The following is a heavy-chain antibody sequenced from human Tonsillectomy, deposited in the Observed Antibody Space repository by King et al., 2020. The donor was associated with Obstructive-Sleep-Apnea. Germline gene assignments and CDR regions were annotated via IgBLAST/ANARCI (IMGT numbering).Heavy chain of an antibody. CDR1: GFTFSSYW. V-gene: IGHV3-74*01. Sequence: VQLVESGGGLVQPGGSLRLACAASGFTFSSYWMYWVRQAPGKGLVWVSRLNMYGLSTSYADSVKGRFTISRDNAKSTLYRQMNSLRAEDTAVYYCARGYGLDVWGQGTTVTVSS. CDR3: ARGYGLDV. CDR2: LNMYGLST. J-gene: IGHJ6*02.